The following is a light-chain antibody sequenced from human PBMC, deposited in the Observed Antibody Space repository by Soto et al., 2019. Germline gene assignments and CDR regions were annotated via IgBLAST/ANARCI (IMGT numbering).Light chain of an antibody. CDR3: AAWDDSLNGYV. J-gene: IGLJ1*01. V-gene: IGLV1-44*01. CDR1: SSNIGSNT. Sequence: QSVLTQPPSASGTPGQRVTISCSGSSSNIGSNTVNWYQQLPGTAPKLLIYSNNQRPPGVPDRFSGSKSGTSASLAISGLQSEDEADYYCAAWDDSLNGYVVGTGTTVTVL. CDR2: SNN.